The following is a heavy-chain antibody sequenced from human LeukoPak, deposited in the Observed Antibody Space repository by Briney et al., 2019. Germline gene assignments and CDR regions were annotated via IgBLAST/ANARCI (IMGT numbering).Heavy chain of an antibody. CDR1: GYSFTSYW. Sequence: PGESLKISCKGSGYSFTSYWIGWVRQAPGQGLEWMGWISTYNGNTNYAQNFQGRVTMTTDTSTSTAYMELRSLRSDDTAVYYCARFSGVLVPDDYWGQGTLVTVSS. CDR3: ARFSGVLVPDDY. D-gene: IGHD2-8*02. CDR2: ISTYNGNT. J-gene: IGHJ4*02. V-gene: IGHV1-18*04.